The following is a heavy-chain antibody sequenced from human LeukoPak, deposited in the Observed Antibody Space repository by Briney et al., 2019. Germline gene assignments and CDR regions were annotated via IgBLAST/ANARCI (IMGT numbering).Heavy chain of an antibody. D-gene: IGHD1-26*01. Sequence: GGSLRLSCAASGFTFSSYAMSWVRQAPGMGLEWVSAISGSGGSTYYADSVKGRFTISRDNSKNTLYLQMNSLRAEDTAVYYCAKDRGWELSVIPNWFDPWGQGTLVTVSS. J-gene: IGHJ5*02. V-gene: IGHV3-23*01. CDR2: ISGSGGST. CDR1: GFTFSSYA. CDR3: AKDRGWELSVIPNWFDP.